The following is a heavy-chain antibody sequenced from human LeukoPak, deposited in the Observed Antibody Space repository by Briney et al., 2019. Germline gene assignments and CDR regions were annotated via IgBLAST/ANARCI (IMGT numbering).Heavy chain of an antibody. J-gene: IGHJ6*03. CDR3: ARDMYSFGSGGYYYYMDV. D-gene: IGHD3-10*01. Sequence: SETLSLTCTVSGGSITSGSCYWSWIRQPAGRGLEWMGRIYTSGSTNHNPSLKSRVTISVDTSKNQFSLNLSSVTAADTAVYYCARDMYSFGSGGYYYYMDVWGKGTTVTVSS. CDR1: GGSITSGSCY. CDR2: IYTSGST. V-gene: IGHV4-61*02.